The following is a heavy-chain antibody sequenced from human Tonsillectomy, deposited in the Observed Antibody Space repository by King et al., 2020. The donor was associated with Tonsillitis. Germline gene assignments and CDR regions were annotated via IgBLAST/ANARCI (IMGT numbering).Heavy chain of an antibody. CDR3: ARHDQWLAPKFDF. D-gene: IGHD6-19*01. Sequence: QLQESGPGLVKPSETLSLTCTISGGPISTYYWSWIRQPPGKGLEWIGYIFYSGNTNYNPSLNRRVTFSVDTSNNQFSLRLSSVTAADTAVYYCARHDQWLAPKFDFWGQGALVTVSS. J-gene: IGHJ4*02. CDR2: IFYSGNT. CDR1: GGPISTYY. V-gene: IGHV4-59*08.